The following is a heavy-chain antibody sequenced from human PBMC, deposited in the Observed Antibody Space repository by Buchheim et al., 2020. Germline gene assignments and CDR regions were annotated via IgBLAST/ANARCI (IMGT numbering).Heavy chain of an antibody. D-gene: IGHD3-3*01. CDR2: INPNSGGT. V-gene: IGHV1-2*06. J-gene: IGHJ4*02. CDR1: GYTFTGYY. Sequence: QVQLVQSGAEVKKPGASVKVSCKASGYTFTGYYMHWVRQAPGQGLEWMGRINPNSGGTNYAQKFQGRVTMTRDPSISTAYMEMSRLRSDDTAVYDCARGGATIFGVVTPTFPFDYWGQGTL. CDR3: ARGGATIFGVVTPTFPFDY.